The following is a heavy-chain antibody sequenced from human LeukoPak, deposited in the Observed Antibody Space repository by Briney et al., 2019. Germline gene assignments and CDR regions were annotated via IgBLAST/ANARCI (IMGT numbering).Heavy chain of an antibody. J-gene: IGHJ6*03. D-gene: IGHD6-13*01. CDR1: GGSFSSHY. V-gene: IGHV4-59*11. Sequence: SETLSLTCTVSGGSFSSHYWSWIRQPPGKGLEWIGYIYYSGSTNYNPSLKSRVTISVDTSKNQFSLKLSSVTAADTAVYYCARGPYSSSWYVFPDYYYYYYMDVWGKGTTVTVSS. CDR3: ARGPYSSSWYVFPDYYYYYYMDV. CDR2: IYYSGST.